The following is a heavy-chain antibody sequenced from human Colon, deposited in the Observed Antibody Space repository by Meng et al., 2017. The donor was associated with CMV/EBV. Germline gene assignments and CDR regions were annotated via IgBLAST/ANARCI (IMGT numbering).Heavy chain of an antibody. V-gene: IGHV3-30-3*01. D-gene: IGHD3-10*01. CDR1: GFSFNRHA. CDR3: ARDSGTGSYVFHFDH. J-gene: IGHJ4*02. Sequence: GESLKISCSASGFSFNRHALHWVRQGPGTGLEWVAMISYDGTHKAFTASVKGRFTISRDDSRDTVYLQMNNLRPEDAATYFCARDSGTGSYVFHFDHWGLGAQVTVSS. CDR2: ISYDGTHK.